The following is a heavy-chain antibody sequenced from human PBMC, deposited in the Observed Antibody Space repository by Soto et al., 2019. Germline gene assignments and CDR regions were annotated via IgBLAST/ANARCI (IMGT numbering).Heavy chain of an antibody. CDR3: ASPVVRAAMGGSYFYGIDV. CDR1: GFTFSRHW. Sequence: EVQLVESGGGLVQPGGSLRLACAASGFTFSRHWMHWVRQAPGKGLVWVSRIDSYGSSTHYADSVKGRFTISRDNAKNTLYPQLNSLRAEDTAVYYCASPVVRAAMGGSYFYGIDVWGQGTTVTVSS. CDR2: IDSYGSST. V-gene: IGHV3-74*01. J-gene: IGHJ6*02. D-gene: IGHD2-2*01.